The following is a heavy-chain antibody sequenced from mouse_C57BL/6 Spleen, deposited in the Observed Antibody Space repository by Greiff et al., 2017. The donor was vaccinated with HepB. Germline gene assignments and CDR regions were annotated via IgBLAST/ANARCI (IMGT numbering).Heavy chain of an antibody. V-gene: IGHV1-9*01. CDR1: GYTFTGYW. Sequence: QVQLKQSGAELMKPGASVKLSCKATGYTFTGYWIEWVKQRPGHGLEWIGEILPGSGSTNYNEKFKGKATFTADTSSNTAYMQLSSLTTEDSAIYYCARSGIPLWDRVYYFDYWGQGTTLTVSS. D-gene: IGHD3-3*01. CDR2: ILPGSGST. CDR3: ARSGIPLWDRVYYFDY. J-gene: IGHJ2*01.